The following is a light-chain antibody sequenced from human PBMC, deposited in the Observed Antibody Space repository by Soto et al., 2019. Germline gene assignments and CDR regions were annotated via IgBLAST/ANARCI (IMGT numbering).Light chain of an antibody. J-gene: IGLJ3*02. Sequence: QSVLTQPPSASGTPGQRVTISCSGSSSNIGTNYVYWYQQLPGTAPKLLIHRSNQRPSGVPDRFSGSKSGTSASLAISGLRSEDEADYFCAAWDDSLSGWLFGGGTKLTVL. CDR1: SSNIGTNY. V-gene: IGLV1-47*01. CDR3: AAWDDSLSGWL. CDR2: RSN.